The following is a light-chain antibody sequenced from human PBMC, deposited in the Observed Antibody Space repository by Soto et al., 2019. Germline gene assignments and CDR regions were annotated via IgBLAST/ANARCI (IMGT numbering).Light chain of an antibody. CDR1: QSVISN. V-gene: IGKV3-15*01. CDR3: QQYNNWPGT. J-gene: IGKJ1*01. Sequence: EIVMTQSPAPLSVSPGERATLSCRASQSVISNLAWYKQKPGQAPRLLIYGASTRATGIPARFSGSGSGTEFTLTISSLQSEDFAVYYCQQYNNWPGTFGQGTKVEI. CDR2: GAS.